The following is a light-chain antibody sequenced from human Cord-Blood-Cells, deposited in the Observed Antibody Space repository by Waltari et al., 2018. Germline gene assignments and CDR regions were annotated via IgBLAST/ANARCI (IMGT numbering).Light chain of an antibody. CDR2: DAS. V-gene: IGKV1-5*01. CDR3: QQYNSYSAT. CDR1: QSISSW. Sequence: DIQMTQSPSTLSASVGDRVTITCRASQSISSWLAWYQQKPGKAPKLLIYDASSLETGVPSRFSGSGCGTEFTLTISSLQPDDFATYYCQQYNSYSATFGQGTRLEIK. J-gene: IGKJ5*01.